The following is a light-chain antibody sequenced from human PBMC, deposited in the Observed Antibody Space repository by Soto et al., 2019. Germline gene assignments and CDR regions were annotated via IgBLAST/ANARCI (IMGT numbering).Light chain of an antibody. Sequence: QSVLTQPASVSGSPGQSITISCTGTSSDVGSYNYVSWYQQHPGKAPKLLIYDVSDRPSGVVNRFSGSKSGNTASLTISGLQTEDEADYYCSSYTSNTTYVFGTGPKVTVL. V-gene: IGLV2-14*01. CDR3: SSYTSNTTYV. J-gene: IGLJ1*01. CDR2: DVS. CDR1: SSDVGSYNY.